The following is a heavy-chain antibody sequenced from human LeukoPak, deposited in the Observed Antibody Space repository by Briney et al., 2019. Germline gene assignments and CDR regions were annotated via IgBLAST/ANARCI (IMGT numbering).Heavy chain of an antibody. Sequence: ASVKVSCKASGYTITNYGLSWVRQAPGQGLESMGWISGYNGNTNYAQRLQGRVTLTTDTSTNTAYMELTSLRSDDTAVYYCARDGGGPGDAFDIWGQGTMVTVSS. V-gene: IGHV1-18*01. J-gene: IGHJ3*02. CDR3: ARDGGGPGDAFDI. CDR1: GYTITNYG. CDR2: ISGYNGNT. D-gene: IGHD2-15*01.